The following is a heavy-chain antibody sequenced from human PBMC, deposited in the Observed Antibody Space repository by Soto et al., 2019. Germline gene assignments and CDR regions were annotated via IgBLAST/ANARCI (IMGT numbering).Heavy chain of an antibody. CDR3: AGTIYGYNVDY. CDR2: MNHNSGNT. V-gene: IGHV1-8*01. Sequence: QVQLVESGAEVKKPGASVKVSCKASGYTFTSYDMNWVRQATGQGLEWMGWMNHNSGNTGYAQKSQDRVTMTTDTSLSNAYMVMRSSRSDEAAVYYCAGTIYGYNVDYWGQGTLVTVSS. D-gene: IGHD1-1*01. CDR1: GYTFTSYD. J-gene: IGHJ4*02.